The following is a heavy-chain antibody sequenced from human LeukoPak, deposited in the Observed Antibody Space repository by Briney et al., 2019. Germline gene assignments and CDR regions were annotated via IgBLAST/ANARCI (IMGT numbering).Heavy chain of an antibody. J-gene: IGHJ4*02. D-gene: IGHD6-13*01. CDR3: AKALGIYGSGWYLAY. CDR1: GFTFSGYW. V-gene: IGHV3-23*01. Sequence: GGSLRLSCAASGFTFSGYWMHWVRQAPGKGLEWLSGISGSGRNTYYADSVKGRFTISRDNSKNTLYLQMNSLRAEDSAVYYCAKALGIYGSGWYLAYWGQGTLVTVSS. CDR2: ISGSGRNT.